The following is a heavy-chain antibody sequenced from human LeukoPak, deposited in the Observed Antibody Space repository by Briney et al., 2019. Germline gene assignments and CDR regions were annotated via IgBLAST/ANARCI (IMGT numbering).Heavy chain of an antibody. CDR2: INIDGTST. V-gene: IGHV3-74*01. CDR1: GFTFSNYW. D-gene: IGHD3-9*01. CDR3: ARGSNDWYGIDY. J-gene: IGHJ4*02. Sequence: PGGSLRLSCAASGFTFSNYWMHWVRQIPGKGLMCVSRINIDGTSTSYADSVKGRFTISRDNAKTALYLQMNSLRAEDTAVYYCARGSNDWYGIDYWGQGALVKISS.